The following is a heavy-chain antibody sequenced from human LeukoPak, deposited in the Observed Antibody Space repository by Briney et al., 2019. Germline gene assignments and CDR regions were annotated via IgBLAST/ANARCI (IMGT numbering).Heavy chain of an antibody. CDR3: ARDFYYDSSGYYDALDI. D-gene: IGHD3-22*01. CDR2: MYYSGST. Sequence: SETLSLTCTVSGGSVSSGSYYWSWIRQPPGKGLEWIGYMYYSGSTSYNPSLKSRVTISVDTSKNQFSLKLSSVAAADTDVYYCARDFYYDSSGYYDALDIWGQGTMVTVSS. J-gene: IGHJ3*02. V-gene: IGHV4-61*01. CDR1: GGSVSSGSYY.